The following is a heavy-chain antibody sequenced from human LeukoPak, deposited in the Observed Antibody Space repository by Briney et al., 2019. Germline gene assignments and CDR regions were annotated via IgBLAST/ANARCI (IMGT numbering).Heavy chain of an antibody. CDR2: ISGSGGST. J-gene: IGHJ5*02. CDR3: AKDPGYSSSRLNWFDP. D-gene: IGHD6-13*01. CDR1: GFTFSSYA. V-gene: IGHV3-23*01. Sequence: PGGSLRLSCAASGFTFSSYAMSWVRQAPGKGLEWVSAISGSGGSTYYADSVKGRFTISRDNSKNTLYLQMNSLRAEDTAVYYCAKDPGYSSSRLNWFDPWGQGTLVTVSS.